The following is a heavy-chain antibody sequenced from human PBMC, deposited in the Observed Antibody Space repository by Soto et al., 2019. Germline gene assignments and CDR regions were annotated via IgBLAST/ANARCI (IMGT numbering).Heavy chain of an antibody. CDR2: IKGEADGGTT. Sequence: GGSLRLSCSASGFTFSNAWTSWVRQAPGKGLEWVGRIKGEADGGTTDYAAPVKGRITISRDHSKDTLYLQMNSLKTEDTAVYYCTTGLSNGYYNFDYWGQGTPVTVSS. CDR3: TTGLSNGYYNFDY. D-gene: IGHD3-22*01. V-gene: IGHV3-15*01. J-gene: IGHJ4*02. CDR1: GFTFSNAW.